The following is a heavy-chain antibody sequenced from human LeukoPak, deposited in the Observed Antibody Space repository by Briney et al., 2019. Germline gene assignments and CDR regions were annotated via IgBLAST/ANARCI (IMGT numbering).Heavy chain of an antibody. D-gene: IGHD6-19*01. J-gene: IGHJ4*02. CDR3: ARDRYRSGWYGDFDC. CDR2: ISSDGSNN. CDR1: GFTFSSYG. V-gene: IGHV3-30*19. Sequence: PGGSLRLSCAASGFTFSSYGMHWVRQAPGKGLEWVAVISSDGSNNYYSDSVKGRFTISRDNSKNTLYLQVNSLRAEDTAVYYCARDRYRSGWYGDFDCWGQGTLVTVSS.